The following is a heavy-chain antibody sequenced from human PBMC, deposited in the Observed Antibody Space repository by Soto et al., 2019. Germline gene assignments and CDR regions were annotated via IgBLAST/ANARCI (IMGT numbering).Heavy chain of an antibody. D-gene: IGHD3-10*01. CDR2: INPNSGGT. CDR1: GYTFTGYY. J-gene: IGHJ6*02. Sequence: ASVKVSCKASGYTFTGYYMHWVRQAPGQGLEWMGWINPNSGGTDYAQKFQGWVTMTRDTSISTAYMELSRLRSDDTAVYYCARELRGGGDPSTITYYYYGMDVWGQRTTFTVSS. V-gene: IGHV1-2*04. CDR3: ARELRGGGDPSTITYYYYGMDV.